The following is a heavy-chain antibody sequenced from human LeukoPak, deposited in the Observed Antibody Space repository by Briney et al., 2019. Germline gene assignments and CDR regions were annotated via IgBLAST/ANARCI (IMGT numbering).Heavy chain of an antibody. CDR1: GYTFTGYY. D-gene: IGHD3-22*01. V-gene: IGHV1-2*02. CDR3: ARGYYDSSGFEYFQD. Sequence: ASVKVSCKASGYTFTGYYMHWVRQAPGQGLEWMGWINPNSGGTNYAQKFQDRVTMTRDTSISTAYMELSRLTSDDTAVYYCARGYYDSSGFEYFQDWGQGTLVTVSS. J-gene: IGHJ1*01. CDR2: INPNSGGT.